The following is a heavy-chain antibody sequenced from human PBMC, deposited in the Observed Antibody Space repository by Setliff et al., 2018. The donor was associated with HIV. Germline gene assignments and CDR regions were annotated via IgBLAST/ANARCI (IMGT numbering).Heavy chain of an antibody. CDR2: ISAYNGNT. V-gene: IGHV1-18*01. CDR3: ARGAEDLAINPPSFDYYFDY. J-gene: IGHJ4*02. Sequence: RASVKVPCKASGYTFTSYDISWVRQAPGQGLEWMGWISAYNGNTNYAQKLQGRVTMTTDTSTSTAYMELRSLRSDDTAVYYCARGAEDLAINPPSFDYYFDYWGQGTPVTVSS. D-gene: IGHD3-9*01. CDR1: GYTFTSYD.